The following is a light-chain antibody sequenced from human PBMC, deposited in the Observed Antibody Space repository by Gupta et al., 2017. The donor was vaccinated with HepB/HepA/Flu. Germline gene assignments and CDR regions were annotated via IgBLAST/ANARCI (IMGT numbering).Light chain of an antibody. V-gene: IGKV1-17*01. CDR2: DAF. CDR1: QDIRKD. J-gene: IGKJ1*01. Sequence: DIQMIQSPSSLSASVGDRVTITCRASQDIRKDLGWFQQKPGKAPQRLIYDAFSLQRGVPSRFSGSVSGTDFTLTISSLQPEDFATYYCLQNSSYPRTFGQGTKVEMK. CDR3: LQNSSYPRT.